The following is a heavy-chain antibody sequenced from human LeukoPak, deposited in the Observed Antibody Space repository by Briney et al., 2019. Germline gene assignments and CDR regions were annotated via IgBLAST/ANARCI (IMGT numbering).Heavy chain of an antibody. V-gene: IGHV3-23*01. J-gene: IGHJ4*02. CDR1: GFTFSSYA. CDR2: ISDNGVNT. Sequence: GGSLRLSCAASGFTFSSYAMSWVRQAPGKGLEWVSAISDNGVNTYYADSVKGRFTISRDNSKNTLYLQMNSLRADDTAVCYCADLLTMVSLRDYWGQGTLVTVSS. D-gene: IGHD4/OR15-4a*01. CDR3: ADLLTMVSLRDY.